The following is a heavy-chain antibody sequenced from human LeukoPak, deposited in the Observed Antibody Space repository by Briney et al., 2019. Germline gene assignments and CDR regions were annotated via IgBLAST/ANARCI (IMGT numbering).Heavy chain of an antibody. D-gene: IGHD3-10*01. CDR1: GGSISSSSYY. CDR3: ARAGSYMGSGSR. V-gene: IGHV4-31*11. Sequence: SETLSLTCAVSGGSISSSSYYWSWIRQHPGRGLEWIGYIYYSGNTYYSPSLKSRVNISLDTSKNQFSLNLSSVTAADTAVYYCARAGSYMGSGSRWGQGTLVTVSP. CDR2: IYYSGNT. J-gene: IGHJ4*02.